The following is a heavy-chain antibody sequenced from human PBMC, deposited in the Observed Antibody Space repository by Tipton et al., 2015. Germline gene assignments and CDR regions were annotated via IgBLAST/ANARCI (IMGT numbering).Heavy chain of an antibody. CDR1: GLTFSSFW. V-gene: IGHV3-7*01. D-gene: IGHD3-22*01. J-gene: IGHJ4*02. Sequence: SLRLSCAASGLTFSSFWMSWVRQAPGKGLEWVAHINPDGSGTYYVDSVKGRFTISRDNAKNSLYLQMNSLRAEDTAVYFCARGDWGSSGHGYWGQGTLVTVSS. CDR2: INPDGSGT. CDR3: ARGDWGSSGHGY.